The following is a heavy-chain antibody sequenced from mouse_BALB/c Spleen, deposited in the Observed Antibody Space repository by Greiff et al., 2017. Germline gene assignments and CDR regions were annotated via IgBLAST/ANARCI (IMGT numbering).Heavy chain of an antibody. CDR1: GFSLTSYG. CDR2: IWSGGST. J-gene: IGHJ4*01. Sequence: QVQLQQSGPGLVQPSQSLSITCTVSGFSLTSYGVHWVRQSPGKGLEWLGVIWSGGSTDYNAAFISRLSISKDNSKSQVFFKMNSLQANDTAIYYCARIYDGYDDAMDYWGQGTSVTVSS. V-gene: IGHV2-2*02. D-gene: IGHD2-3*01. CDR3: ARIYDGYDDAMDY.